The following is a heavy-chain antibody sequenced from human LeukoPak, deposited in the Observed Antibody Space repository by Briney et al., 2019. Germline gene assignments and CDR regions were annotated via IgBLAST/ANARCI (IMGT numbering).Heavy chain of an antibody. D-gene: IGHD1-26*01. J-gene: IGHJ3*02. CDR2: ISAYNGNT. Sequence: ASVKVSCKASGYTFTSYGISWVRQAPGQGLEWMGWISAYNGNTNYAQKLQGRVTMTTDTSTSTAYMELRSLRSDDTAMYYCARSSAYYNEADIWGQGTMVTVSS. V-gene: IGHV1-18*01. CDR3: ARSSAYYNEADI. CDR1: GYTFTSYG.